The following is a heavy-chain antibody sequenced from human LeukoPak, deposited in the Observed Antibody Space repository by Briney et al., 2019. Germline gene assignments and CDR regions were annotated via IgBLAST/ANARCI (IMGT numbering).Heavy chain of an antibody. Sequence: ASVKVSCKASGYTFTGHYMHWVRQAPGQGLEWMGWINPNSGGTDYAQKFQGRVTVTGDTSISTAYMELSRLGSDDMAVYYCARDLGGNSFDYWGQGTLVTVSS. CDR3: ARDLGGNSFDY. V-gene: IGHV1-2*02. D-gene: IGHD4-23*01. CDR2: INPNSGGT. CDR1: GYTFTGHY. J-gene: IGHJ4*02.